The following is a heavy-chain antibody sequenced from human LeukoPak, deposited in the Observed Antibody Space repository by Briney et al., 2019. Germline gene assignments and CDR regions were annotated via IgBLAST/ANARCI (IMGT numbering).Heavy chain of an antibody. CDR3: ASRGSYYDYYYGMDV. Sequence: GGSLRLSCAASGFTFTNYAMSWVRHAPGKGLEWVSAISGSGGSTYYADSVKGRFTISRDNSKNTLSLQMNSLRAEDTAVYYCASRGSYYDYYYGMDVWGQGTTVTVSS. V-gene: IGHV3-23*01. CDR1: GFTFTNYA. D-gene: IGHD1-26*01. CDR2: ISGSGGST. J-gene: IGHJ6*02.